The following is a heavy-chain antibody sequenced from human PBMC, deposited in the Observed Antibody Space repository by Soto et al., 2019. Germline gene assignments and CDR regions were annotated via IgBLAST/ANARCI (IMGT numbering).Heavy chain of an antibody. CDR1: GFTVSSNY. V-gene: IGHV3-53*01. D-gene: IGHD5-12*01. Sequence: GGSLRLSCAASGFTVSSNYMSWVRQAPGKGLEWVSVIYSGGSTYYADSVKGRFTISRDNSKNTLYLQMNSLRAEDTAVYYCARDKDGGERLGYYFDYWGQGTLVTVSS. CDR3: ARDKDGGERLGYYFDY. J-gene: IGHJ4*02. CDR2: IYSGGST.